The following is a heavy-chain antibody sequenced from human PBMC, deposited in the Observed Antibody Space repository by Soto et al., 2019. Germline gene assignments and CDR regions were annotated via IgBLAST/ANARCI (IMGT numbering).Heavy chain of an antibody. CDR1: GFTVSSYY. CDR3: AREKLRRDAYRFFDY. J-gene: IGHJ4*02. V-gene: IGHV3-53*01. CDR2: IYSGGNT. Sequence: GGSLRLSCAASGFTVSSYYMSWVRQAPGKGLEWVSVIYSGGNTYYADSVKGRFTISRDNSKNTLYLQMNSLRVEDTAVYYCAREKLRRDAYRFFDYWGQGTLVTVSS. D-gene: IGHD4-4*01.